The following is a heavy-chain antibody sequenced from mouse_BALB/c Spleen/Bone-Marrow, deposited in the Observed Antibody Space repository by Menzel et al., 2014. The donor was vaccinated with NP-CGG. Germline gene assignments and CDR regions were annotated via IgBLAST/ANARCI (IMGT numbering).Heavy chain of an antibody. J-gene: IGHJ2*01. Sequence: EVKLVESGGGLVKPGGSLKLSCAASGFTFXSYTMSWVRQTPEKRLEWVATISSGGSYTYYPDGVKGRFTISRDNAKNTLYLQMSSLKSEDTAMYYCTRDDGYYYFDYWGQGTTLTVSS. V-gene: IGHV5-6-4*01. CDR1: GFTFXSYT. CDR3: TRDDGYYYFDY. D-gene: IGHD2-3*01. CDR2: ISSGGSYT.